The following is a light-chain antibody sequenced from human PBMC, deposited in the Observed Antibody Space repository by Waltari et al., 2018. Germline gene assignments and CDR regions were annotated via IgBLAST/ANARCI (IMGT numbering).Light chain of an antibody. CDR1: NSNIGSNT. J-gene: IGLJ2*01. Sequence: QSVLTQPPSASGTPGQGVIISCSGSNSNIGSNTVHWYQQLPGTAPKLVIYRNYQRPSGVPARFSGSKSVTSASLAISGLQSEDEADYYCAAWDDSLSGVVFGGGTKLTVL. CDR3: AAWDDSLSGVV. CDR2: RNY. V-gene: IGLV1-44*01.